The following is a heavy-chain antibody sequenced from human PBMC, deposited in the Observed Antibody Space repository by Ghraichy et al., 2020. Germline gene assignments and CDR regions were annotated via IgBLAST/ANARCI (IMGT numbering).Heavy chain of an antibody. CDR3: ARDGYSSGWYDYFDY. V-gene: IGHV4-59*01. Sequence: SETLSLTCTVSGGSISSYYWSWIRQPPGKGLEWIGYIYYSGSTNYNPSLKSRVTISVDTSKNQFSLKLSSVTAVDTAVYYCARDGYSSGWYDYFDYWGQGTLVTVSS. J-gene: IGHJ4*02. CDR2: IYYSGST. D-gene: IGHD6-19*01. CDR1: GGSISSYY.